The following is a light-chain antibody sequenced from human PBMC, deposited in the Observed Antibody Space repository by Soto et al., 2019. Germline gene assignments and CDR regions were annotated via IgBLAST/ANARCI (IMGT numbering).Light chain of an antibody. CDR3: SSYAGSNIVV. V-gene: IGLV2-8*01. J-gene: IGLJ2*01. CDR2: EVS. Sequence: QSALTQPPSASGSPGQSVTISCTGTSSDVGGYNFVSWYQQHPGKAPKLMIYEVSERPSGVPDRFSGSKSGNPASLPVSGLQAEDVADYYCSSYAGSNIVVFGGGTRLTVL. CDR1: SSDVGGYNF.